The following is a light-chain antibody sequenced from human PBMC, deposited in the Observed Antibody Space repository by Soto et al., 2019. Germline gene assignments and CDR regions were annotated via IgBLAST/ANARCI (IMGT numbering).Light chain of an antibody. CDR3: QQYGSSPRFT. J-gene: IGKJ3*01. V-gene: IGKV3-20*01. Sequence: EIVLTQSPGTLSLSPGERATLSCRASQSVSSSYLAWYQQKPGQAPRLLIYGASSRATGIPDRFIGSGSGTDFTLTISTPEPEDFAVYYCQQYGSSPRFTFGPGTKVDIK. CDR1: QSVSSSY. CDR2: GAS.